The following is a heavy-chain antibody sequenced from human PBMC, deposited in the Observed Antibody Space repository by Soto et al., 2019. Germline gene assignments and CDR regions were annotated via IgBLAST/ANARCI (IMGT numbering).Heavy chain of an antibody. CDR3: AKDWSSSGYWDDAFDI. V-gene: IGHV3-30*18. CDR1: GFTFSSYG. CDR2: ISYDGSNK. Sequence: QVQLVESGGGVVQPGRSLRLSCAASGFTFSSYGMHWVRQAPGKGLEWVAVISYDGSNKYYADSVKGRFTISRGNSKNTLYLQMNSLRAEDTAVYYWAKDWSSSGYWDDAFDIWGQGTMVTVSS. D-gene: IGHD3-22*01. J-gene: IGHJ3*02.